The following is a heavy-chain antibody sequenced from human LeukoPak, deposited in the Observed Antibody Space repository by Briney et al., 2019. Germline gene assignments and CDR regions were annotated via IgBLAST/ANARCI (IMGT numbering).Heavy chain of an antibody. D-gene: IGHD1-26*01. J-gene: IGHJ4*02. CDR3: ASGGAFGMGHFDY. V-gene: IGHV1-8*02. CDR2: MNPNSGNT. CDR1: GYTFTSYD. Sequence: ASVKVSCKASGYTFTSYDINWVRQATGQGLEWMGWMNPNSGNTGYAQKFQGRVTMTRDTSTSTVYMELSSLRSEDTAVYYCASGGAFGMGHFDYWGQGTLVTVSS.